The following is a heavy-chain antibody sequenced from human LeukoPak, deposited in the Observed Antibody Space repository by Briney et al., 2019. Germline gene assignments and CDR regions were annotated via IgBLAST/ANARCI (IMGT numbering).Heavy chain of an antibody. CDR1: GGSISSGSYY. J-gene: IGHJ3*02. CDR3: ARFHGGNSEDAFDI. Sequence: SQTLSLTCTVSGGSISSGSYYWSWIRQPAGKGLEWIGRIYTSGSTNYNPSLKSRVTISVDTSKNQFSLKLSSVTAADTAVYYCARFHGGNSEDAFDIWGQGTMVTVSS. V-gene: IGHV4-61*02. D-gene: IGHD4-23*01. CDR2: IYTSGST.